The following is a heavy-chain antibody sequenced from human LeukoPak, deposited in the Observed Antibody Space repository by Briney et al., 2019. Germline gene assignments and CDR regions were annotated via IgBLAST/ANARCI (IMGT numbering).Heavy chain of an antibody. V-gene: IGHV4-39*07. CDR2: ISYSGST. J-gene: IGHJ1*01. Sequence: PSDTLSLTCTVSGGSIRSRSYYWGWIRQPPGKGLEWIGIISYSGSTYYNPSLKSRGTISVDTSKNQFSLKLSSVTAADAAVYYCARMGYYYDSSGYWEYFQHWGQGTLVTVSS. CDR3: ARMGYYYDSSGYWEYFQH. CDR1: GGSIRSRSYY. D-gene: IGHD3-22*01.